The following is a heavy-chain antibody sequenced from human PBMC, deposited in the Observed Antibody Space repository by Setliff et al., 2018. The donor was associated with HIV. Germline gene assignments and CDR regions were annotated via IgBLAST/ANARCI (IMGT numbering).Heavy chain of an antibody. CDR2: ISHSGNT. D-gene: IGHD1-26*01. CDR1: GDSINTHY. J-gene: IGHJ5*02. CDR3: ARSTVGAGASFP. V-gene: IGHV4-59*11. Sequence: SETLSLTCTVSGDSINTHYWSWIRQAPGKGLEWIGCISHSGNTNFNPSLNSRVTISLDTSKNQFSPRLTSLTAADTAIYYCARSTVGAGASFPWGRGILVTVSS.